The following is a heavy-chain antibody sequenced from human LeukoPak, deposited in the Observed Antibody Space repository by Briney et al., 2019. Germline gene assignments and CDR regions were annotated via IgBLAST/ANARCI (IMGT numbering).Heavy chain of an antibody. V-gene: IGHV3-21*01. CDR2: ISSGSIYI. J-gene: IGHJ4*02. CDR1: RFTFSSYS. Sequence: RGGSLRLSCAASRFTFSSYSMNWVRQAPGKGLEWVSSISSGSIYIYYADSVKGGFTISRDNAKNSLYLQMNSLRAEDTAVSYCLRGDRRDYWGQGTLVTVSS. CDR3: LRGDRRDY.